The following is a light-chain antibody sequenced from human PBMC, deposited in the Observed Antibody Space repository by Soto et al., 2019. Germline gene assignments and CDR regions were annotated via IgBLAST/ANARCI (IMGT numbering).Light chain of an antibody. CDR2: DTS. CDR1: QSVSSSY. Sequence: EIVLTQSPGTLYLSPGQRATLSCRASQSVSSSYLSWYQQRPGQAPRLLIYDTSSRSNAIPDRFSGSGSGTDSTLTISRLEPEDFAVYYCQQYGSSPSTFGQGTKVEVK. V-gene: IGKV3-20*01. CDR3: QQYGSSPST. J-gene: IGKJ1*01.